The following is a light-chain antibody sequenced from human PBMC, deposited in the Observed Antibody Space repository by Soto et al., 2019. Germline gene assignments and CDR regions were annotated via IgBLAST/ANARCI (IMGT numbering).Light chain of an antibody. J-gene: IGKJ1*01. Sequence: EIVLTQSPGTLSLSPGERATLSCRASQSVSNNYLAWYQQKPGQAPRLLIYGASNRATGIPDRFSGSGSGTDLTITISRLEPEDFEVYYCQQYQNSPRTFGQGTKVDIK. V-gene: IGKV3-20*01. CDR3: QQYQNSPRT. CDR2: GAS. CDR1: QSVSNNY.